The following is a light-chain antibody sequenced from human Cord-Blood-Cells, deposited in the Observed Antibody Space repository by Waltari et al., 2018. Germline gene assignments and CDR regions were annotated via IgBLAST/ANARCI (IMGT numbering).Light chain of an antibody. CDR3: QQYNSYSMDT. CDR1: QSIGSW. CDR2: DAS. V-gene: IGKV1-5*01. J-gene: IGKJ2*01. Sequence: DIQMTQSPSTLSASVGARVTITCRASQSIGSWLAWYQQKPGKAPKLLIYDASSLESGVPSRFSGSGSGTEYTPTISSLQSDQFATYYCQQYNSYSMDTFGQGTKREIK.